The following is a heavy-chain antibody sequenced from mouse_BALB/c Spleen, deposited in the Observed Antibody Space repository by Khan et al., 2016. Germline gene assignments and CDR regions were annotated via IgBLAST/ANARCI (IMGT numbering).Heavy chain of an antibody. J-gene: IGHJ3*01. V-gene: IGHV5-6*01. CDR2: ISSGGSYT. Sequence: EVELVESGGDLVKPGGSLKLSCAASGFTFSSYGMSWVRQTPDKRLEWVATISSGGSYTYYPDSVKGRFTISRDNAKNTLYLQMSSLKSEDTAMYYCARVWYGNYRFAYWGQGTLVTVSA. CDR1: GFTFSSYG. CDR3: ARVWYGNYRFAY. D-gene: IGHD2-10*02.